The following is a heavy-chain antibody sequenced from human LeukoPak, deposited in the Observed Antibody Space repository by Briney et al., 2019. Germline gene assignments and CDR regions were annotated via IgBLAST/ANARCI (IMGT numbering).Heavy chain of an antibody. V-gene: IGHV3-23*01. D-gene: IGHD3-22*01. CDR2: ISGSGGST. CDR3: AKGFYDSSGYYPPFDY. CDR1: GFTSSSYA. Sequence: GGSLRLSCAASGFTSSSYAMSWVRQAPGKGLEWVSAISGSGGSTYYADSVKGRFTISRDNSKNTLYLQMNSLRAEDTAVYYCAKGFYDSSGYYPPFDYWGQGTLVTVSS. J-gene: IGHJ4*02.